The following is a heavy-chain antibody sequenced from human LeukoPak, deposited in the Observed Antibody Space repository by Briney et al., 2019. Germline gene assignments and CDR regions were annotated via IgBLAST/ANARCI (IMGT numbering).Heavy chain of an antibody. CDR1: GFTFTKYW. D-gene: IGHD6-19*01. J-gene: IGHJ4*02. CDR2: IYSGGST. CDR3: ARVGAVAGKGLDY. Sequence: PGGSLRLSCAASGFTFTKYWMTWVRQAPGKGLEWVSVIYSGGSTYYADSVKGRFTISRDNSKNTLYLQMNSLRAEDTAVYYCARVGAVAGKGLDYWGQGTLVTVSS. V-gene: IGHV3-53*01.